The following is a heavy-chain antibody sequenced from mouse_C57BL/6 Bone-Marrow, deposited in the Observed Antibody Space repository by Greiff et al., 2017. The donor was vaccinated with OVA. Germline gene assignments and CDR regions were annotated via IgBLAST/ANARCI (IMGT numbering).Heavy chain of an antibody. J-gene: IGHJ4*01. CDR3: ARCITTVVAHYAMDY. CDR2: INPNNGGT. CDR1: GYTFTDYY. Sequence: EVQLVESGPELVKPGASVKISCKASGYTFTDYYMNWVKQSHGKSLEWIGDINPNNGGTSYNQKFKGKATLTVDKSSSTAYMELRSLTSEDSAVYYCARCITTVVAHYAMDYWGQGTSVTVSS. D-gene: IGHD1-1*01. V-gene: IGHV1-26*01.